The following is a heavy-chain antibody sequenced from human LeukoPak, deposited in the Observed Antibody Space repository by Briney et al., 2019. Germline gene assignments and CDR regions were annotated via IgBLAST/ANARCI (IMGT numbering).Heavy chain of an antibody. CDR1: GGSFSDYY. D-gene: IGHD5-12*01. CDR2: IYYSGST. V-gene: IGHV4-59*01. Sequence: KTSETLSLTCAVYGGSFSDYYRSWIRQPPGKGLEWIGYIYYSGSTNYNPSLKSRFTISVDTSKNQFSLKLSSVTAADTAVYYCARRYGGYLYYFDYWGQGTLVTVSS. J-gene: IGHJ4*02. CDR3: ARRYGGYLYYFDY.